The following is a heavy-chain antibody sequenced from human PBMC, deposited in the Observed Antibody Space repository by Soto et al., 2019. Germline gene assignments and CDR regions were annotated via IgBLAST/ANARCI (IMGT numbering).Heavy chain of an antibody. V-gene: IGHV4-31*03. Sequence: SETLSLTSPVSGGSISSGGYYWSWIRQHPGKGLEWIGYIYYSGSTYYNPSLKSRVTISVDTSKNQFSLKLSSVTAADTAVYYCARDTWGNACDIWCQGTMVT. CDR3: ARDTWGNACDI. CDR2: IYYSGST. J-gene: IGHJ3*02. CDR1: GGSISSGGYY. D-gene: IGHD1-26*01.